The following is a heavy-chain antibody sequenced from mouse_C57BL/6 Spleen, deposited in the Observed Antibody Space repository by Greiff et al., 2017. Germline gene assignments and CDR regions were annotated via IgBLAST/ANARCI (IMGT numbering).Heavy chain of an antibody. Sequence: QVQLQQSGAELVKPGASVKLSCKASGYTFTSYWMQWVKQRPGQGLEWIGALDPSDSYTNYNQKFKGKATLTVDTSSSTAYIQLSSLTSEDSAVYYCARSSMDYWGQGTSVTVSS. CDR2: LDPSDSYT. CDR1: GYTFTSYW. J-gene: IGHJ4*01. V-gene: IGHV1-50*01. CDR3: ARSSMDY.